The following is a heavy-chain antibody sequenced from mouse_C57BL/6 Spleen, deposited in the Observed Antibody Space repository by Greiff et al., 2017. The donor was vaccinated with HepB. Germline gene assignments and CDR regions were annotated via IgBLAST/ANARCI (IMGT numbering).Heavy chain of an antibody. CDR1: GFTFSSYA. J-gene: IGHJ4*01. CDR2: ISRGGDYI. CDR3: TSDRGTVVATSAMDY. Sequence: EVQLVESGEGLVKPGGSLKLSCAASGFTFSSYAMSWVRQTPEKRLEWVAYISRGGDYIYYADTFKGRSTFSRDNARTTLYLQMSSLNSEDTAMYYCTSDRGTVVATSAMDYGGQGTSVTVSS. V-gene: IGHV5-9-1*02. D-gene: IGHD1-1*01.